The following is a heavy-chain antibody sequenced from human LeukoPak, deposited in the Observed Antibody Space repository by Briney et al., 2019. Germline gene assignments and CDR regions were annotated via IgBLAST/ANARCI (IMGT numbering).Heavy chain of an antibody. D-gene: IGHD3-10*01. CDR1: GGTFSSYA. CDR3: ARDSRRWELQNYYYYMDV. J-gene: IGHJ6*03. CDR2: IIPIFGTA. Sequence: SVKVSCKASGGTFSSYAISWVRQAPGQGLEWMGGIIPIFGTANYAQKFQGRVTITADESTSTAYMELSSLRSEDTAVYYCARDSRRWELQNYYYYMDVWGKGTTVTISS. V-gene: IGHV1-69*01.